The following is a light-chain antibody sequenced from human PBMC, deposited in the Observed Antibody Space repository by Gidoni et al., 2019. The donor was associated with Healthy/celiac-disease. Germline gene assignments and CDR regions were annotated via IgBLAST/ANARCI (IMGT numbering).Light chain of an antibody. Sequence: IVFTQSPGTLSLSPGERATLSCKASQSVSSSYLAWYQQKPGQAPRLLIYGASSRATGITDRFSGSGSGKDFTITISRLEPEDFAVYYCQQYGSSPWTFGKGTKVEIK. J-gene: IGKJ1*01. V-gene: IGKV3-20*01. CDR1: QSVSSSY. CDR3: QQYGSSPWT. CDR2: GAS.